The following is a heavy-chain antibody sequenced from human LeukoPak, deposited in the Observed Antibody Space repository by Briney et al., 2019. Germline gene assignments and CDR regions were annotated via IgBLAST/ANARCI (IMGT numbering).Heavy chain of an antibody. CDR2: IYYSGST. V-gene: IGHV4-39*02. CDR1: GGSISSSSYY. Sequence: PSETLSLTCTVSGGSISSSSYYWGWIRQPPGKGLEWIGSIYYSGSTYYNPSLKSRVTISVDTSKNQFSLKLSSVTAADTAVYYCARDRGSGNYDYWGQGTLVTVSS. J-gene: IGHJ4*02. D-gene: IGHD1-26*01. CDR3: ARDRGSGNYDY.